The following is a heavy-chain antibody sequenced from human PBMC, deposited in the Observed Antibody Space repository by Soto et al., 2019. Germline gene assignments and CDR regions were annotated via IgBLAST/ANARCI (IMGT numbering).Heavy chain of an antibody. D-gene: IGHD6-19*01. Sequence: EVQLVESGGGLVQPGGSLRLSCAASGFTFSSYWMSWVRQAPGKGLEWVANIKQDGSEKYYVDSVKGRFTISRDNAKNSLYLQMNRVRAEDTAVYYCARGPQQWLVQGWFDPWGQGTLVTVSS. V-gene: IGHV3-7*01. CDR2: IKQDGSEK. J-gene: IGHJ5*02. CDR3: ARGPQQWLVQGWFDP. CDR1: GFTFSSYW.